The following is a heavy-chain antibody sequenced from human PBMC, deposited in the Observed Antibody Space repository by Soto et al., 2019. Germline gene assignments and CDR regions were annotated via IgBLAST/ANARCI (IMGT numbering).Heavy chain of an antibody. D-gene: IGHD2-2*01. J-gene: IGHJ4*02. CDR1: GGSFSGYY. Sequence: ETLSLTCAVYGGSFSGYYWSWIRQPPGKGLEWIGEINHSGSTSYNPPLKSRVTISVDTSKNQFSLKLNSVTAADTAVYFCARGSPYCSSTSCYDQFDYWGQGALVTVSS. CDR2: INHSGST. V-gene: IGHV4-34*01. CDR3: ARGSPYCSSTSCYDQFDY.